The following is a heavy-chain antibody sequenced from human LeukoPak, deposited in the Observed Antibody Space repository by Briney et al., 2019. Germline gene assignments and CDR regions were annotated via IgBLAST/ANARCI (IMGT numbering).Heavy chain of an antibody. CDR3: ARDAHFNDFHAGMDV. CDR2: ISYDGSNK. J-gene: IGHJ6*02. D-gene: IGHD3-3*01. CDR1: GFTFSSYA. Sequence: GGSLRLSCAASGFTFSSYAMHWVRQAPGKGLEWVAVISYDGSNKYYADSVKGRFTISRDNSKNTLYLQMNGLRAEDTAVYYCARDAHFNDFHAGMDVWGQGTTVTVSS. V-gene: IGHV3-30-3*01.